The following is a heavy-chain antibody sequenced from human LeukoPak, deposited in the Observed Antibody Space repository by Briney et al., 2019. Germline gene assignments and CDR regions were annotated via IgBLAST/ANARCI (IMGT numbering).Heavy chain of an antibody. J-gene: IGHJ3*02. V-gene: IGHV4-59*01. Sequence: SETLSLTCTVSGGSISSYYWSWIRQPPGKGLEWIGYIYYSGSTNYNPSLKSRVTISVDTSKNQFSLKLSSVTAADTAVYYCARATTVTTTDAFDIWGQGTMVTVSS. CDR2: IYYSGST. D-gene: IGHD4-17*01. CDR3: ARATTVTTTDAFDI. CDR1: GGSISSYY.